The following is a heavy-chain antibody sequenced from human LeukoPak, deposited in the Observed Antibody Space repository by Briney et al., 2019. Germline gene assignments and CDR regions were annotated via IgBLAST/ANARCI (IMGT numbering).Heavy chain of an antibody. D-gene: IGHD3-10*01. J-gene: IGHJ4*02. CDR2: FDHENDET. CDR1: GYTLSELS. V-gene: IGHV1-24*01. Sequence: ASVKVSCKVSGYTLSELSMYWVRQGPGKGLEWMGSFDHENDETTYAQKFQGRIRMTEDTSTQTAYMELSGLRSDDTAIYHCATDDTGRYSVDCWGQGTLVTVSS. CDR3: ATDDTGRYSVDC.